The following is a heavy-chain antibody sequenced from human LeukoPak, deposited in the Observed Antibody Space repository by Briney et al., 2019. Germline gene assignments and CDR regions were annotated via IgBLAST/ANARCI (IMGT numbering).Heavy chain of an antibody. V-gene: IGHV1-24*01. D-gene: IGHD3-22*01. CDR1: GYTLTELS. CDR3: ATGGVTMGYYYDSSGYSA. CDR2: FDPEDGET. Sequence: ASVKVSCKVSGYTLTELSMHWVRQAPGKGLEWMGGFDPEDGETIYAQKFQGRVTMTEDTSTDTAYMELSSLRSEDTAVYYCATGGVTMGYYYDSSGYSAWGQGTLVTDSS. J-gene: IGHJ4*02.